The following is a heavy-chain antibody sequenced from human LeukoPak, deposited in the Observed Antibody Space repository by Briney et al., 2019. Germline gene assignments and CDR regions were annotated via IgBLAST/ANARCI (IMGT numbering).Heavy chain of an antibody. CDR3: ARRNWAYSSGWYDHGANWFDP. CDR2: IYTSGST. Sequence: SETLSLTCTVSGGSISSYYWSWIRQPPGKGLEWIGYIYTSGSTNYNPSLKSRVTISVDTSKNQFSLKLSSVTAADTAVYYCARRNWAYSSGWYDHGANWFDPWGQGTLDTVSS. V-gene: IGHV4-4*09. D-gene: IGHD6-19*01. CDR1: GGSISSYY. J-gene: IGHJ5*02.